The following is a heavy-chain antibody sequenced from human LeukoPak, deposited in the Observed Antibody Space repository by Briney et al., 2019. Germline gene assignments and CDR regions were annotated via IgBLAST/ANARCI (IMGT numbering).Heavy chain of an antibody. V-gene: IGHV3-23*01. Sequence: GGSLRLSCAASGFTFSSYAMSWVRQAPGKGLEWGSATSGSGGSTYYADSVKGRFTISRDNSKNTLYLQMNSLRAEDTAVYYCAEDEPRWFGESLTYFDYWGQGTLVTVSS. CDR1: GFTFSSYA. J-gene: IGHJ4*02. CDR2: TSGSGGST. CDR3: AEDEPRWFGESLTYFDY. D-gene: IGHD3-10*01.